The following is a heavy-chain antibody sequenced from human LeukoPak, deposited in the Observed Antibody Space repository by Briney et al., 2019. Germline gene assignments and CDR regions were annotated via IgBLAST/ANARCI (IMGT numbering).Heavy chain of an antibody. V-gene: IGHV3-74*03. Sequence: GGSLRLSCAASGFTVSSNYMSWVRQAPGKGLVWVSRISPDGSTTKNADSVKGRFTISRDNARSTLFLQLNSLRAENTAVYYCAREINKWFDPWGQGTLVTVPS. CDR1: GFTVSSNY. CDR2: ISPDGSTT. J-gene: IGHJ5*02. CDR3: AREINKWFDP.